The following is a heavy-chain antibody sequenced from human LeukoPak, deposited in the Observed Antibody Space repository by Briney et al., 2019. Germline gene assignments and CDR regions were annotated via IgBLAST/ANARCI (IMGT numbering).Heavy chain of an antibody. Sequence: SETLSLTCAVYGGSFSGYYWSWIRQPPGKGLEWIGEINHSGGTNYNPSLKSRVTISVDTSKNQFSLKLSSVTAADTAVYYCARSVRYFDLWGRGTLVTVSS. V-gene: IGHV4-34*01. J-gene: IGHJ2*01. D-gene: IGHD5/OR15-5a*01. CDR1: GGSFSGYY. CDR3: ARSVRYFDL. CDR2: INHSGGT.